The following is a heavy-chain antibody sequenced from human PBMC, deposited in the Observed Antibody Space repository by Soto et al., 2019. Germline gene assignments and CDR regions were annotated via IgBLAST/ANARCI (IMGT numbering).Heavy chain of an antibody. D-gene: IGHD3-3*01. CDR2: ISYDGSNK. Sequence: VGSLRLSCAASGFTFSSYGMHWVRQAPGKGLEWVAVISYDGSNKYYADSVKGRFTISRDNSKNTLYLQMNSLRAEDTAVYYCAKAFGADSGWFDPWGQGTLVTVSS. J-gene: IGHJ5*02. V-gene: IGHV3-30*18. CDR1: GFTFSSYG. CDR3: AKAFGADSGWFDP.